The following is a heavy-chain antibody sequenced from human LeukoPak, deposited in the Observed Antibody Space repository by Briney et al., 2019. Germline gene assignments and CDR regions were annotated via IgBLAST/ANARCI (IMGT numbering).Heavy chain of an antibody. V-gene: IGHV4-34*01. J-gene: IGHJ5*02. CDR3: ARGSCSGGSCYFANNWFDP. CDR2: IDHSGST. CDR1: GGSFSGYY. Sequence: SETLSLTCAVYGGSFSGYYWSWIRQPPGKGLEWIGEIDHSGSTNYNPSLKSRVTISVDTSKNQFSLKLSSVTAADTAVYYCARGSCSGGSCYFANNWFDPWGQGTLVTVSS. D-gene: IGHD2-15*01.